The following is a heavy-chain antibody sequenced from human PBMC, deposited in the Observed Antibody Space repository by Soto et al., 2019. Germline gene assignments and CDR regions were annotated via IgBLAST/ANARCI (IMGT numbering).Heavy chain of an antibody. V-gene: IGHV3-30-3*01. CDR1: GFTFSSYA. J-gene: IGHJ6*02. CDR3: AGGGPTYYYYYGMDV. D-gene: IGHD3-16*01. Sequence: QVQLVESGGGVVQPGRSLRLSCAASGFTFSSYAMHWVRQAPGKGLEWVAVISYDGSNKYYADSVKGRFTISRDNSKNTLYMQMSSLREEDTAVYYCAGGGPTYYYYYGMDVWGQGTTVTVSS. CDR2: ISYDGSNK.